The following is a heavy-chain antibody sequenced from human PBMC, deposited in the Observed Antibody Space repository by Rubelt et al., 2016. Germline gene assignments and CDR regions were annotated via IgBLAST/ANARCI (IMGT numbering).Heavy chain of an antibody. V-gene: IGHV4-39*07. Sequence: QLQLQESGPGLVKPSETLSLTCTVSGGSISSSSYYWGWIRQPPGKGLEWIGSIYHSGSTYYNPSLKSRVTISVDTSKNQFSLKRGLVVAADTAVYYVAGVSFWHYYGSGRDDYWGQGTLVTVSS. J-gene: IGHJ4*02. CDR2: IYHSGST. D-gene: IGHD3-10*01. CDR3: AGVSFWHYYGSGRDDY. CDR1: GGSISSSSYY.